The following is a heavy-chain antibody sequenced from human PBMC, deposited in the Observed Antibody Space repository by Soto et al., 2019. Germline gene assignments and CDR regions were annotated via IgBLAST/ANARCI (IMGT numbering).Heavy chain of an antibody. CDR2: ISFDGSTE. CDR3: ARSRHGSGSYTHFYYGLDV. CDR1: GFTFISYA. Sequence: QVQLVESGGGVVQPGRSLRLSCAASGFTFISYAMHWVRQAPGKGLEWVAVISFDGSTEYYADSVKGRFTISRDNSKNTVDLQMNSLRSEDTAVYYWARSRHGSGSYTHFYYGLDVWGQGTTVTVSS. J-gene: IGHJ6*02. D-gene: IGHD3-10*01. V-gene: IGHV3-30-3*01.